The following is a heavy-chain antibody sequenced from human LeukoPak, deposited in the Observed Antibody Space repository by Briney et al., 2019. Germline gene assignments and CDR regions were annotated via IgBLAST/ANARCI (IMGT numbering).Heavy chain of an antibody. Sequence: PGGSLRLSCTASGFTFSSYGMNWVRQAPGKGLEWVGRIKRKTDGGETEYAAPVKGRFTISRDDSKNTVYLQMNTLTTEDSAVYYCTTATVPPSWGQGTLVTVSS. D-gene: IGHD4-17*01. V-gene: IGHV3-15*01. CDR2: IKRKTDGGET. J-gene: IGHJ4*02. CDR3: TTATVPPS. CDR1: GFTFSSYG.